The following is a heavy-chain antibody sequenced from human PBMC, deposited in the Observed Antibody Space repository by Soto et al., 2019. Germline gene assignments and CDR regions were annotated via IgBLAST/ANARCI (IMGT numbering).Heavy chain of an antibody. D-gene: IGHD3-22*01. J-gene: IGHJ4*01. CDR1: GFTFSDSY. V-gene: IGHV3-11*01. Sequence: PGGSLRLSCAASGFTFSDSYMSWVRQAPGKGLEWLSYISGGGGSTINYAGSVEGRFSISRDNAQNSVYLKMNSLRVEDTAVYYSAKMRGYYDSSAYDYWGHGTLVTVSS. CDR3: AKMRGYYDSSAYDY. CDR2: ISGGGGSTI.